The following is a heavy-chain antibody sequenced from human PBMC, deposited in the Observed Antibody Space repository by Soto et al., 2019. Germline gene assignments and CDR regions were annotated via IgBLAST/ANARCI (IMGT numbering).Heavy chain of an antibody. Sequence: QVQLVQSGAEVKKSGATVKVSCKASGYTFTSHDINWVRQATGQGLEWMGWMNPNSGNTGYAQKFQGRVTMTRNTSISTAYMGLSSLRSEDQAVYYCARWDYGDYARFDYWGQGTLVTVSS. J-gene: IGHJ4*02. CDR1: GYTFTSHD. CDR2: MNPNSGNT. V-gene: IGHV1-8*01. D-gene: IGHD4-17*01. CDR3: ARWDYGDYARFDY.